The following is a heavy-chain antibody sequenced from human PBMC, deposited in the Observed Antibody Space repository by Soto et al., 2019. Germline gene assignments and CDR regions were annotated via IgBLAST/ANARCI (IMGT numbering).Heavy chain of an antibody. Sequence: PXGSLRLSCAASGLTFSSYGMHWVRQAPGKGLEWVAVISYDGSNKYYADSVKGRFTISRDNSKNTLYLQMNSLRAEDTAVYYCAKDRVRYCISTSCPSAMDVWGQGTTVTVSS. CDR1: GLTFSSYG. V-gene: IGHV3-30*18. J-gene: IGHJ6*02. CDR2: ISYDGSNK. D-gene: IGHD2-2*01. CDR3: AKDRVRYCISTSCPSAMDV.